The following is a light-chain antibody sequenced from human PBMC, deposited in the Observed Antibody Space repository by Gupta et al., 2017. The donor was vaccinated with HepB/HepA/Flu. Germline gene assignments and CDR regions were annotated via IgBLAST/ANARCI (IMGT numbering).Light chain of an antibody. CDR2: DAS. Sequence: EIVLTQSPATLSLSPGERATLSCRASQSVYSYLAWFQQKPGQAPRLLIYDASNRATGVPPRFSGTGSGTDFTLTISSREPEDFAVYYCQQRYNWPPITFGQGTRLEIK. CDR3: QQRYNWPPIT. V-gene: IGKV3-11*01. J-gene: IGKJ5*01. CDR1: QSVYSY.